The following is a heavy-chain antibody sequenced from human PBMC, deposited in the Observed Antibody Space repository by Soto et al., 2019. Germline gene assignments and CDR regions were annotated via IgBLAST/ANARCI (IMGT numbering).Heavy chain of an antibody. CDR2: VNSDGSST. CDR1: GFTFSNYW. J-gene: IGHJ4*02. D-gene: IGHD6-19*01. Sequence: EVQLVESGGGLVQPGGSLRLSCAVSGFTFSNYWMHWVRQAPGEGLVWVSRVNSDGSSTNHADSVKGRITISRDNAKNTVYLQVNSLRAEDTAVYYCPRGGWRSYYLDYWGQGTLVTVSS. CDR3: PRGGWRSYYLDY. V-gene: IGHV3-74*01.